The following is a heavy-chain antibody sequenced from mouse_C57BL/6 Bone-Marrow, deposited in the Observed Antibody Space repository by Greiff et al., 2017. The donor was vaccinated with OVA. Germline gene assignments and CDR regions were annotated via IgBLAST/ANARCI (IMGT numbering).Heavy chain of an antibody. CDR3: ARSYCSGYEY. D-gene: IGHD1-1*01. V-gene: IGHV1-36*01. J-gene: IGHJ3*01. CDR1: GFTFTDSY. CDR2: VYPYNGGT. Sequence: EVQLQQSGPVLVKPGPSVTISCKASGFTFTDSYMHWVKQSHGKSLVWIGLVYPYNGGTSYNPKLKGKATLTVYTSSSTAYMELNSLASEDSAVYYCARSYCSGYEYWGQGTLVTVSA.